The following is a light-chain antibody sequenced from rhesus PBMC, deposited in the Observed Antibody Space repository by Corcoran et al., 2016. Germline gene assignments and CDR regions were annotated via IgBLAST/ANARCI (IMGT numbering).Light chain of an antibody. Sequence: DIQMTQSPSSLSASVGDKVTITCRASQGISNYLVWYQQKPGKAPKPLIYYASYLKRGVPYRFSGSGSVTDCLLTISSLQPEDFATYYGQQHVSSPYSFGQGTKVEIK. V-gene: IGKV1S14*01. CDR1: QGISNY. J-gene: IGKJ2*01. CDR3: QQHVSSPYS. CDR2: YAS.